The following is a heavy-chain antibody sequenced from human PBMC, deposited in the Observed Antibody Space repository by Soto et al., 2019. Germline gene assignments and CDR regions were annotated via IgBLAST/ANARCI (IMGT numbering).Heavy chain of an antibody. D-gene: IGHD3-9*01. V-gene: IGHV1-69*05. J-gene: IGHJ4*02. CDR1: GGTFSSYT. CDR2: INPMFENI. Sequence: SVKVSCKVSGGTFSSYTITWVRQAPGEGLEWMGRINPMFENIKYAQKFQGRVTIARDASASTAYMELSSLTSEDTAVYYCAREHDSLTGYSYDFWGQGTLVTVSS. CDR3: AREHDSLTGYSYDF.